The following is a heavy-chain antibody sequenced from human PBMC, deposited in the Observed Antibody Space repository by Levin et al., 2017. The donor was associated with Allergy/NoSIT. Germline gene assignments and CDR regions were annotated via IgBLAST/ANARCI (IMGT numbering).Heavy chain of an antibody. CDR3: ARQFRSRGISRNAFDI. Sequence: SQTLSLTCSVSGGSIGSTTSYWGWIRQPPGKGLEWIGSVYYNENTYYNPSLKSRVTISVDTSKNQFSLKLNSVTAADTAVYYCARQFRSRGISRNAFDIWGQGTKVLVSS. D-gene: IGHD3-3*02. CDR2: VYYNENT. V-gene: IGHV4-39*01. CDR1: GGSIGSTTSY. J-gene: IGHJ3*02.